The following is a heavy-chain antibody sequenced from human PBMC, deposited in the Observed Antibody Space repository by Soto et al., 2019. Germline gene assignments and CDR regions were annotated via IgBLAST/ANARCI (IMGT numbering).Heavy chain of an antibody. D-gene: IGHD5-18*01. J-gene: IGHJ4*02. CDR3: ARTLYSYGPRFDY. CDR1: GGSISSYY. Sequence: LSLTCTVSGGSISSYYWSWIRQPPGKGLEWIGYIYYSGSTNYNPSLKSRVTISVDTSKNQFSLKLSSVTAADTAVYYCARTLYSYGPRFDYWGQGTLVTVSS. V-gene: IGHV4-59*01. CDR2: IYYSGST.